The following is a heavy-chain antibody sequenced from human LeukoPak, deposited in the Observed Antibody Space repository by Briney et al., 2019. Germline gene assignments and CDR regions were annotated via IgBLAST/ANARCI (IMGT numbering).Heavy chain of an antibody. Sequence: PGGSLRLSCAASGFTFSDYYMSWIRQAPGKGLEWVSYISRSGSTIYYADSVKGRFTISRDNSKNTLYLQMNSLRAEDTAVYYCARDRPSLLWFGELLYPTSEYGMDVWGQGTTVTVSS. CDR3: ARDRPSLLWFGELLYPTSEYGMDV. D-gene: IGHD3-10*01. J-gene: IGHJ6*02. CDR1: GFTFSDYY. V-gene: IGHV3-11*04. CDR2: ISRSGSTI.